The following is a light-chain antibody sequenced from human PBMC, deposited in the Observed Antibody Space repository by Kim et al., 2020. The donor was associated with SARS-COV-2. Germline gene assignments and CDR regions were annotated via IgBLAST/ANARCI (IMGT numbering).Light chain of an antibody. J-gene: IGLJ1*01. CDR2: GKN. CDR3: NSRDSSANHLYV. CDR1: SLRSYY. Sequence: SSELTQDPAVSVALGQTVRITCQGDSLRSYYASWYQQKPGQAPVLVISGKNSRPSGIPDRFSGSSSGHTASLTITGAQAEDEADYYCNSRDSSANHLYVFGTGTRSPS. V-gene: IGLV3-19*01.